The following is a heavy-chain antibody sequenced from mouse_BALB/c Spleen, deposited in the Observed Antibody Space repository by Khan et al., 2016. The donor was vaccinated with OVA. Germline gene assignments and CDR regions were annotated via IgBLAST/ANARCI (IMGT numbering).Heavy chain of an antibody. CDR3: VRGGAYDRNDGWFAY. CDR2: INPSNGYT. CDR1: GYTFTSYT. J-gene: IGHJ3*01. Sequence: QVQLQQSGAELARPGASVKMSCKASGYTFTSYTIHWIKLRPGQGLEWIGYINPSNGYTNYNQKFKDKATLTADKSSTTAYMQLSSLTSDDSAVYNGVRGGAYDRNDGWFAYWGQGTLVTVSA. D-gene: IGHD2-14*01. V-gene: IGHV1-4*01.